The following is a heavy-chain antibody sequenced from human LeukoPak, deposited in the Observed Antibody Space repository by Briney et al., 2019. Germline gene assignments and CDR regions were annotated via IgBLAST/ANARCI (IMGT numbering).Heavy chain of an antibody. CDR1: GGSISSYY. V-gene: IGHV4-59*01. CDR2: IYYSGST. J-gene: IGHJ6*03. D-gene: IGHD3-10*01. Sequence: SETLSLTCTVSGGSISSYYWSWIRQPPGKGLEWIGYIYYSGSTNYNPSLKSRVTISVDTSKNQFSLKLSSVTAADTAVYYCARMVRGVIITYYYYMDVWGNGTTVTVSS. CDR3: ARMVRGVIITYYYYMDV.